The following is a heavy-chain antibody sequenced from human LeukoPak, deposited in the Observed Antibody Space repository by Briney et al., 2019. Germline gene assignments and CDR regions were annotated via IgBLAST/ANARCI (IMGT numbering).Heavy chain of an antibody. CDR2: IIPIFGTA. CDR1: GGTFSSYA. CDR3: AREWAVAGTGIGFDP. Sequence: SVEVSCKASGGTFSSYAISWVRQAPGQGLEWMGGIIPIFGTANYAQKFQGRVTITTDESTSTAYMELSSLRSEDTAVYYCAREWAVAGTGIGFDPWGQGTLVTVSS. J-gene: IGHJ5*02. V-gene: IGHV1-69*05. D-gene: IGHD6-19*01.